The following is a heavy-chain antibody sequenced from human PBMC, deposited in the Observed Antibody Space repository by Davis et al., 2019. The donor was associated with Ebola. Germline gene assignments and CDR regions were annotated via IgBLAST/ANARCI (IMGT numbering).Heavy chain of an antibody. CDR2: ISAYGGST. J-gene: IGHJ3*01. CDR3: SALGLYGDADAFDL. V-gene: IGHV3-23*01. D-gene: IGHD4-17*01. Sequence: PGGSLRLSCTLSGGSIRTDNYYWGWVRQAPGKGLEWVSAISAYGGSTYYADSVKVRITISRDNSKKSVFLQMSSLRGEDAAVYYCSALGLYGDADAFDLWGQGRMVTISS. CDR1: GGSIRTDNYY.